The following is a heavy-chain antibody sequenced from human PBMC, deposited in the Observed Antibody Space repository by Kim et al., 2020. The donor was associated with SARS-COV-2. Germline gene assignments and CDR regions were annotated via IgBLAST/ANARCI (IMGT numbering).Heavy chain of an antibody. D-gene: IGHD6-13*01. V-gene: IGHV3-23*01. J-gene: IGHJ4*02. CDR3: AKDIRWAGAAGFDY. CDR1: GFTFSSYA. Sequence: GGSLRLSCAASGFTFSSYAMSWVRQAPGKGLGWVSAISGSGGSTYYADSVKGRFTISRDNSKNTLYLQMNSLRAEDTAVYYCAKDIRWAGAAGFDYWGQGTLVTVSS. CDR2: ISGSGGST.